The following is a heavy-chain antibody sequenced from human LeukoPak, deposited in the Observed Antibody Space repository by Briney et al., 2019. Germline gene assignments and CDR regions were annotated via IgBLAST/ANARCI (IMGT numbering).Heavy chain of an antibody. D-gene: IGHD1-1*01. J-gene: IGHJ5*02. CDR2: IYTSGST. CDR1: GGSISSGSYY. Sequence: SETLSLTCTVSGGSISSGSYYWSWIRQPAGKGLEWIGRIYTSGSTNYNPSLKSRVTISVDTSKNQFSLKLSSVTAADTAVYYCARERTGDWFDPWGQGTLVTVSS. V-gene: IGHV4-61*02. CDR3: ARERTGDWFDP.